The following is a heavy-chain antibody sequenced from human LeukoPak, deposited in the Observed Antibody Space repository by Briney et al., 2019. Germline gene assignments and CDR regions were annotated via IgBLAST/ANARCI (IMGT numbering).Heavy chain of an antibody. J-gene: IGHJ4*02. CDR2: ISTYNGDT. Sequence: GASVKVSCKASGYTFSSYGIIWVRQAPGQGLEWMGWISTYNGDTNYAQKLQGRVTMTRNTSICTAYMELSSLRSEDTAVYYCARGHYSSGYYFDDYWGQGTLVTVSS. V-gene: IGHV1-18*01. CDR1: GYTFSSYG. CDR3: ARGHYSSGYYFDDY. D-gene: IGHD3-22*01.